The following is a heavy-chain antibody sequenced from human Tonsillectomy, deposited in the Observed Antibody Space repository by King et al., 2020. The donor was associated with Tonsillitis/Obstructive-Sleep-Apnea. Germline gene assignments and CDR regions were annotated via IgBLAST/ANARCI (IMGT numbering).Heavy chain of an antibody. CDR3: ARDGRFREFDP. CDR2: IIPIFGTA. J-gene: IGHJ5*02. V-gene: IGHV1-69*12. CDR1: GGTFSSYA. D-gene: IGHD3-10*01. Sequence: QLVQSGAEVKKPGSSVKVSCKASGGTFSSYAIIWVRQAPGQGLEWRGGIIPIFGTANDAQKLQGRVTITADEATSTAYMELSSLRSEDTAVYYCARDGRFREFDPWGQGTLVTVSS.